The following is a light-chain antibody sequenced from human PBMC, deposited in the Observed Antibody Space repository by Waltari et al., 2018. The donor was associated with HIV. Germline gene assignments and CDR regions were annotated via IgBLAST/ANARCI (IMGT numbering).Light chain of an antibody. J-gene: IGLJ3*02. CDR2: DDT. CDR3: QVWESSNESWV. Sequence: SYVVTQPPSVSVAPGQTARITCGGNNIGSKSVQWYQQKAGQAPVVVVYDDTDRPSGIPERFSGSNAVNTATLTVSRVEAGDEADYYCQVWESSNESWVFGGGTKLTVL. CDR1: NIGSKS. V-gene: IGLV3-21*02.